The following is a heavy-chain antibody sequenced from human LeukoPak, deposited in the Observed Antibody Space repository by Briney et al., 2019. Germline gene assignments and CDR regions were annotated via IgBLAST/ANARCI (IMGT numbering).Heavy chain of an antibody. V-gene: IGHV1-2*02. CDR2: INPNSGGT. D-gene: IGHD6-13*01. Sequence: ASVKVSCKASGYTFTGYYMHWVRQAPGQGLEWMGWINPNSGGTNYAQKFQGRVTMTRDTSISTAYMELSRLRSDDTAVYYCARVSSSWPGANPGWFDPWGQGTLVTVSS. CDR3: ARVSSSWPGANPGWFDP. CDR1: GYTFTGYY. J-gene: IGHJ5*02.